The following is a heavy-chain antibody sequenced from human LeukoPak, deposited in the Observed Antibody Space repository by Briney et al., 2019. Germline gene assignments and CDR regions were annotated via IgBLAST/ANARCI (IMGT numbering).Heavy chain of an antibody. CDR3: ARLYCGGDCYDYFDY. V-gene: IGHV4-34*01. J-gene: IGHJ4*02. D-gene: IGHD2-21*01. CDR2: INHSGST. CDR1: GGSFSGYY. Sequence: PSETLSLTCAVYGGSFSGYYWSWIRQPPGKGLEWIGEINHSGSTNYNPSLKSRVTISVDTSKNLFSLKLSSVTAADTAVYYCARLYCGGDCYDYFDYWGQGTLVTVSS.